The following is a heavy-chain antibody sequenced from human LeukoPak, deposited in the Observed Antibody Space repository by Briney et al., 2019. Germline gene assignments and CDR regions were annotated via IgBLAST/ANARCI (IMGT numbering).Heavy chain of an antibody. J-gene: IGHJ4*02. CDR1: GFTFSDYY. Sequence: GGSLRLSCAASGFTFSDYYISWIRQAPGKGLEWVSYISGSGNNIYYEDSVKGRFPISRDNATNSLYLQMNSLRAEDRAVYYCAREVRGYSGYGDYWGQGTLVTVSS. CDR3: AREVRGYSGYGDY. D-gene: IGHD5-12*01. V-gene: IGHV3-11*04. CDR2: ISGSGNNI.